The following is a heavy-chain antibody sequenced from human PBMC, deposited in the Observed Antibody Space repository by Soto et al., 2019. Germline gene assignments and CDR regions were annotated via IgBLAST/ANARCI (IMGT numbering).Heavy chain of an antibody. D-gene: IGHD6-19*01. CDR3: ARDQRAVAGHEGFDY. V-gene: IGHV1-2*04. Sequence: ASVKVSCKASGYTFTGYYMHWVRQAPGQGLEWMGWINPNSGGTNYAQKFQGWVTMTRDTSISTAYMELSRLRSDDTAVYYCARDQRAVAGHEGFDYWGQGTLVTVSS. J-gene: IGHJ4*02. CDR2: INPNSGGT. CDR1: GYTFTGYY.